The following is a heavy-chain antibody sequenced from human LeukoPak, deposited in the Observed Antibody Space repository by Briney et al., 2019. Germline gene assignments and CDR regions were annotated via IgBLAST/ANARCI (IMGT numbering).Heavy chain of an antibody. J-gene: IGHJ2*01. CDR2: INPYSGGT. CDR1: GYTFIDYY. CDR3: ARGEGYNWDWYIDL. D-gene: IGHD5-24*01. Sequence: GSSVKVSCKASGYTFIDYYMHWVRQAPGQGLEWMGRINPYSGGTNYAQNSQGRVTMIRDKSISTAYMELRRLRSDDAAVYYCARGEGYNWDWYIDLWGRGTLVTVSS. V-gene: IGHV1-2*06.